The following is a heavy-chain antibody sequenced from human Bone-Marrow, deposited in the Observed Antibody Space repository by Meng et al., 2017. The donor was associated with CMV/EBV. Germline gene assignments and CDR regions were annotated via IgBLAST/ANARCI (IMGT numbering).Heavy chain of an antibody. CDR3: ARRSSTSSLGLDG. CDR2: INPNSGGT. Sequence: ASVKVSCKASGYTFTGYYMHWVRQAPGQGLEWMGWINPNSGGTNYAQKFQGRVTMTRDTSISTAYMELSRLRSDDSAVYYCARRSSTSSLGLDGWGQGPTVTVSS. D-gene: IGHD2-2*01. V-gene: IGHV1-2*02. J-gene: IGHJ6*02. CDR1: GYTFTGYY.